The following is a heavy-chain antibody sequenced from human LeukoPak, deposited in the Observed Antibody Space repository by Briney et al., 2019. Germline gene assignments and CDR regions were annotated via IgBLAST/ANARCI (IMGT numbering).Heavy chain of an antibody. CDR2: ISAYNGNT. V-gene: IGHV1-18*01. Sequence: ASVKVSCKASGYTFTSYGISWVRQAPGQGLEWMGRISAYNGNTNYAQKLQGRVTMTTDTSTSTAYMELRSLRSDDTAVYYCARDMAVAGVFDYWGQGTLVTVSS. CDR3: ARDMAVAGVFDY. D-gene: IGHD6-19*01. J-gene: IGHJ4*02. CDR1: GYTFTSYG.